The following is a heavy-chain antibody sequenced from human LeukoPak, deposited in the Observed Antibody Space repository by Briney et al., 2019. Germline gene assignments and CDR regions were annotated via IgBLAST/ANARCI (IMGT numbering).Heavy chain of an antibody. CDR2: IYHSGST. V-gene: IGHV4-30-2*01. J-gene: IGHJ4*02. CDR1: GGSISSGGYS. CDR3: ARDHGYGGYYFDY. D-gene: IGHD3-16*01. Sequence: SETLSLTCAVSGGSISSGGYSWSWIRQPPGKGLEWIGYIYHSGSTYYNPSLKSRVTISVDRSQNQFSLKLSSVTAADTAVYYCARDHGYGGYYFDYWGQGTLVTVSS.